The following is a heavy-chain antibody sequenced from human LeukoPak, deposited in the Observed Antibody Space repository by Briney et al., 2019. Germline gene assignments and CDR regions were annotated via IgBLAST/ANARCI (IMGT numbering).Heavy chain of an antibody. CDR1: GYTFTGYY. Sequence: GASVKVSCKASGYTFTGYYMHWVRRAPGQGLEWMGWINPNSGGTNYAQKFQGRVTMTRDTSISTAYMELSRLRSDDTAVYYCARDPYGGNPFDYWGQGTLVTVSS. CDR3: ARDPYGGNPFDY. V-gene: IGHV1-2*02. D-gene: IGHD4-23*01. CDR2: INPNSGGT. J-gene: IGHJ4*02.